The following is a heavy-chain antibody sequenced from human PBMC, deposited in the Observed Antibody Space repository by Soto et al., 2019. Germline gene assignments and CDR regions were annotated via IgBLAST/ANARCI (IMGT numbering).Heavy chain of an antibody. J-gene: IGHJ4*02. CDR1: GGTFSSYA. V-gene: IGHV1-69*01. Sequence: QVQLVQSGAEVKKPGSSVKVSCKASGGTFSSYAISWVRQAPGQGLEWMGGIIPMFGTANYAQKFQGRVTITADESTSTAYMELSSLRSEDTAVYYCARGGRGRIAARPKTYYFDYWGQGTLVTVSS. CDR3: ARGGRGRIAARPKTYYFDY. D-gene: IGHD6-6*01. CDR2: IIPMFGTA.